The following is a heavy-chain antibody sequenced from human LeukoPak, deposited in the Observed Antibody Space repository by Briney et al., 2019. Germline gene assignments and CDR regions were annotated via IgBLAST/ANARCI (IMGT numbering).Heavy chain of an antibody. CDR2: IIPIFGTA. J-gene: IGHJ3*02. Sequence: SVKVSCKASGGTFSSYAISWVRQAPGQGLEWMGGIIPIFGTANYAQKFQGRVTITADKSTSTAYMELSSLRSEDTAVYYCARDTSAYYYDSSGLAGAFDIWGQGTMVTVSS. CDR3: ARDTSAYYYDSSGLAGAFDI. V-gene: IGHV1-69*06. D-gene: IGHD3-22*01. CDR1: GGTFSSYA.